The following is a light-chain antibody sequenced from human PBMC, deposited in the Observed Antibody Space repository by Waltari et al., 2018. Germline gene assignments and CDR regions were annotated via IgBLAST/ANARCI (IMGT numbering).Light chain of an antibody. V-gene: IGLV1-47*01. Sequence: QSVLTQPPSASGTPGQRVTISCSGSSSNIGRNHVYWYQQLPGMAPTLLLYRNDQRPSGVPDRLSGAKSGSSASLAIRGLRSEDEAEYDGGAWDDSLSGHYVVGTGTKVTVL. J-gene: IGLJ1*01. CDR2: RND. CDR3: GAWDDSLSGHYV. CDR1: SSNIGRNH.